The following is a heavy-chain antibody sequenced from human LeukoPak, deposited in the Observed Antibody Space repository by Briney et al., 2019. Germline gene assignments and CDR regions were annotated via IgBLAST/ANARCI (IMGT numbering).Heavy chain of an antibody. J-gene: IGHJ4*02. CDR2: INPNSGGT. CDR3: ARVDCSSTSCQFDY. Sequence: ASVKVSCKASGYTFTGYYMHWVRQAPGQGLELMGWINPNSGGTNYAQKFQGRVTMTRDTSISTAYMELSRLRSDDTAVYYCARVDCSSTSCQFDYWGQGTLVTVSS. V-gene: IGHV1-2*02. D-gene: IGHD2-2*01. CDR1: GYTFTGYY.